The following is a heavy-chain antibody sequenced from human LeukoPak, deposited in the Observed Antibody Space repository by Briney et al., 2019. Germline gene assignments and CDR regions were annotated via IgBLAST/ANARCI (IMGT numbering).Heavy chain of an antibody. CDR1: GYIFTSYL. CDR3: ARPSGFRYGRFDD. CDR2: IYPGDSDT. Sequence: GESLKISCKGSGYIFTSYLIGWVRQMPGKGPEWMGIIYPGDSDTRYSPSFQGQVTISADKSISTAYLQWSSLKASDTAMYYCARPSGFRYGRFDDWGQGTLVTVSS. D-gene: IGHD5-18*01. J-gene: IGHJ4*02. V-gene: IGHV5-51*01.